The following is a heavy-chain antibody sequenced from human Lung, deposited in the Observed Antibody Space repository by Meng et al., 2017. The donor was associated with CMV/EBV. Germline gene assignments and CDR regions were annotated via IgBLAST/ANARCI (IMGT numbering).Heavy chain of an antibody. D-gene: IGHD6-6*01. CDR2: ISGSGSST. V-gene: IGHV3-23*01. CDR3: AKDFEYSSSSGEFDY. CDR1: GFTFSSYA. Sequence: GAXXMFXYAACGFTFSSYAMSWVREAPEEGVGWVSAISGSGSSTYYADSVKGRFTISRDNSKNTLYLQMNSLRAEDTAVYYCAKDFEYSSSSGEFDYWGQGXLVTVSS. J-gene: IGHJ4*02.